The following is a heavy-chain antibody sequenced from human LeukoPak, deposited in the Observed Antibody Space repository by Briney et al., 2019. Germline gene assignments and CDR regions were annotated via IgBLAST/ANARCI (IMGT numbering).Heavy chain of an antibody. D-gene: IGHD3-10*01. V-gene: IGHV3-9*01. J-gene: IGHJ4*02. CDR1: GFTFDDYA. CDR3: AKGVHYYGSGSYYD. CDR2: ITWNSGSI. Sequence: GRSLRLSCAASGFTFDDYAMHWVRQAPGKGLEWVSGITWNSGSIGYADSVKGRFTISRDNAKNSLYLQMNSLRAEDTALYYCAKGVHYYGSGSYYDWGQGTLVTVSS.